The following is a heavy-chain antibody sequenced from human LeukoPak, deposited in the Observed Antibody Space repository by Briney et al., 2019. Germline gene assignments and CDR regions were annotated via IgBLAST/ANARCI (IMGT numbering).Heavy chain of an antibody. CDR3: ARGRYYYDSSGYSSPGGY. Sequence: SETLSLTCAVYGGSFSVYYWSWIRQPPGKGLEWIGEINHSGSANYNPSLKSRVTILVDTSKNQFSLKLSSVTAADTAVYYCARGRYYYDSSGYSSPGGYWGQGTLVTVSS. J-gene: IGHJ4*02. D-gene: IGHD3-22*01. CDR1: GGSFSVYY. V-gene: IGHV4-34*01. CDR2: INHSGSA.